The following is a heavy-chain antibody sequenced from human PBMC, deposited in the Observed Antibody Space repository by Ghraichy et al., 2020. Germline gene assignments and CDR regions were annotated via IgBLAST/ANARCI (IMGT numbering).Heavy chain of an antibody. V-gene: IGHV3-23*01. CDR2: ISGSGGST. D-gene: IGHD2-2*02. Sequence: GGSLRLSCAASGFTFSSYAMSWVRQAPGKGLEWVSAISGSGGSTYYADSVKGRFTISRDNSKNTLYLQMNSLRAEDTAVYYCAKRGIVVVPAAITRYWYFDLWGRGTLVTVSS. CDR3: AKRGIVVVPAAITRYWYFDL. CDR1: GFTFSSYA. J-gene: IGHJ2*01.